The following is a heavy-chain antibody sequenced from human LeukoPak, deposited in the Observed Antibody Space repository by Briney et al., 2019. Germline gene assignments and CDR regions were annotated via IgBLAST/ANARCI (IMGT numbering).Heavy chain of an antibody. CDR2: IYYSGST. CDR3: ARGYYGYSYYMDV. CDR1: GGSISSYY. D-gene: IGHD3-10*01. V-gene: IGHV4-59*08. Sequence: SETLSLTCTVSGGSISSYYWSWIRQPPGKGLEWIGYIYYSGSTNYNPSLKSRVTISVDTSKNQFSLKLSSVTAADTAVYYCARGYYGYSYYMDVWGKGTPVTVSS. J-gene: IGHJ6*03.